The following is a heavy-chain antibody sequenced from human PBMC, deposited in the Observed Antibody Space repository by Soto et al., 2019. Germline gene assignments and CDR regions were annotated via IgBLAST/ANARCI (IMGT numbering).Heavy chain of an antibody. V-gene: IGHV3-30-3*01. J-gene: IGHJ6*02. CDR2: ISYDGSNK. D-gene: IGHD3-22*01. CDR3: ARNYYDSSGYYFYYYYYGMDV. Sequence: GGSLRLSCAASGFTFSSYAMHWVRQAPGKGLEWVAVISYDGSNKYYADSVKGRFTISRDNSKNTLYLQMNSLRAEDTAVYYCARNYYDSSGYYFYYYYYGMDVWSQGTTVTVSS. CDR1: GFTFSSYA.